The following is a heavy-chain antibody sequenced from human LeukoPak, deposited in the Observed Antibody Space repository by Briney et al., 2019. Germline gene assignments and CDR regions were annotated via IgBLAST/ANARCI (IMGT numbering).Heavy chain of an antibody. CDR3: AGIYTSGWFEIDN. J-gene: IGHJ4*02. D-gene: IGHD6-19*01. CDR2: IYNSGST. Sequence: PSETLSLTCSVSGDSISNYYWSWIRQPPGKGLEWIGLIYNSGSTNYNPSLKSRVTMSVDASKNQFSLKVTSATAADTAVFYCAGIYTSGWFEIDNWGQGTLVTVSS. CDR1: GDSISNYY. V-gene: IGHV4-59*01.